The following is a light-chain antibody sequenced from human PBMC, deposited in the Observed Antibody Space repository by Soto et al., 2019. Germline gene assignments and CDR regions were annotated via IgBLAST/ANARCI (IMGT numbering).Light chain of an antibody. CDR2: ATS. V-gene: IGKV3-20*01. Sequence: EIVLTQSPAILSLSPGERATLSCRASQSVSTYLTWYQQEPGQAPRLLIYATSNRATGIPDRFSGSGSGTDFTLTISRLEPEDFAVYYCQQYGSSPPLTFGGGTKVDIK. J-gene: IGKJ4*01. CDR1: QSVSTY. CDR3: QQYGSSPPLT.